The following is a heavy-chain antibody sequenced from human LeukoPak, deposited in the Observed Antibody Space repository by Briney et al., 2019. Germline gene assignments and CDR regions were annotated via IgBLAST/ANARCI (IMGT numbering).Heavy chain of an antibody. CDR2: ISISGENT. CDR1: GLPFSSYA. V-gene: IGHV3-23*01. Sequence: GGSLRLSCAASGLPFSSYAMSWVRQAPGKGLEWVSAISISGENTYYADSVKGRFTISRDTSRNTLYLQMHSLRAEDTAVYYCARLISTSSSRFSDYWGQGTLVTVSS. CDR3: ARLISTSSSRFSDY. D-gene: IGHD6-6*01. J-gene: IGHJ4*02.